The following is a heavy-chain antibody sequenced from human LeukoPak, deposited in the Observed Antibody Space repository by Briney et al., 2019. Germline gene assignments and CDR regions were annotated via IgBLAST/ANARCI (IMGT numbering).Heavy chain of an antibody. Sequence: PSETLSLTCAVSGYSISSGYYWDWIRQPPGKGLEWIGSIYHSGSTYYNPSLKSRVTISVDTSKNQFSLNLSSVTAADTAVYYCARSREGNRFGELGYWGQGTLVTVSS. CDR1: GYSISSGYY. CDR3: ARSREGNRFGELGY. CDR2: IYHSGST. D-gene: IGHD3-10*01. J-gene: IGHJ4*02. V-gene: IGHV4-38-2*01.